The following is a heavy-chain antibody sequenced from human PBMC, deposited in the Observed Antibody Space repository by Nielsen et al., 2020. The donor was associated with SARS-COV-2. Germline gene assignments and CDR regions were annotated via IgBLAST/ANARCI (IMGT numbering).Heavy chain of an antibody. D-gene: IGHD3-10*01. J-gene: IGHJ6*02. Sequence: GESLKISCAASGFTFSSYGMHWVRQAPGKGLEWVSSISSSSSYIYYADSVKGRFTISRDNAKNSLYLQMNSLRAEDTAVYYCARFNMVRGVIITDVYYYYGMDVWGQGTTVTVYS. CDR2: ISSSSSYI. V-gene: IGHV3-21*01. CDR1: GFTFSSYG. CDR3: ARFNMVRGVIITDVYYYYGMDV.